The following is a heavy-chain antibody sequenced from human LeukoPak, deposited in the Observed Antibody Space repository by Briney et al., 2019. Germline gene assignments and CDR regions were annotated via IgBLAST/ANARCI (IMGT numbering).Heavy chain of an antibody. V-gene: IGHV3-23*01. CDR2: FSGCGGST. D-gene: IGHD1-7*01. CDR1: RFHFSSYA. J-gene: IGHJ4*02. CDR3: ARKGLGGELGGFDS. Sequence: GGSLILSCAVPRFHFSSYAIGWGRQAPGKGQGRVPPFSGCGGSTYYADSVKGRFTISRDNAKNSLYLQMNSLRVEDTALYHCARKGLGGELGGFDSWGQGTLVTVSS.